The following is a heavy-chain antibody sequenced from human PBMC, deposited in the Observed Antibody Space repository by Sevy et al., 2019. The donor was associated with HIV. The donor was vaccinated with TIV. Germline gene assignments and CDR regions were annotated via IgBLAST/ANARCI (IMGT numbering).Heavy chain of an antibody. CDR3: ASLSTARGTFNWFDP. Sequence: ASVKVSCKASGYTFSTYGISWVRQAPGQGLEWMGWIGAYNGNIKYAQKFEDRVTMTTDTSTRTAYMDLKSLRSDDTAVYFCASLSTARGTFNWFDPWGQRTLVTVSS. J-gene: IGHJ5*02. V-gene: IGHV1-18*01. D-gene: IGHD3-10*01. CDR2: IGAYNGNI. CDR1: GYTFSTYG.